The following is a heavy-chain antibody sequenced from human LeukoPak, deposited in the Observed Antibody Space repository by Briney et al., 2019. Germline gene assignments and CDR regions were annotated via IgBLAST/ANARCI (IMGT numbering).Heavy chain of an antibody. D-gene: IGHD4-17*01. V-gene: IGHV1-3*01. Sequence: ASVKVSCKASGYTFTSYYMHWVRQAPGQRLEWMGWINAGNGNTKYSQKFQGRVTITRDTSASTAYMELSSLRSEDTAIYYCARGGMTTVTSYGMDVWGQGTTVTVSS. CDR2: INAGNGNT. J-gene: IGHJ6*02. CDR1: GYTFTSYY. CDR3: ARGGMTTVTSYGMDV.